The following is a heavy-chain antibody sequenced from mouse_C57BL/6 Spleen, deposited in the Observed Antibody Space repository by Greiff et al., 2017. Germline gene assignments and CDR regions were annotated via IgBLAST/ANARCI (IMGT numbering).Heavy chain of an antibody. CDR1: GYAFSSSW. J-gene: IGHJ2*01. Sequence: VQLKESGPELVKPGASVKISCTASGYAFSSSWMNWVKQRPGKGLEWIGRIYPGDGDTNYNGKFKGKATLTAAKYSSPAYMQLSSLTYEDSAVYFCARDLYGSSEGDYWGQGTALTVCS. V-gene: IGHV1-82*01. D-gene: IGHD1-1*01. CDR3: ARDLYGSSEGDY. CDR2: IYPGDGDT.